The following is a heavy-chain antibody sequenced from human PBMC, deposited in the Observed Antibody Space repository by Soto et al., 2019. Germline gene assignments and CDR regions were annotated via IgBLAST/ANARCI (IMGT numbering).Heavy chain of an antibody. J-gene: IGHJ5*02. D-gene: IGHD4-17*01. CDR1: GFTFSDYY. V-gene: IGHV3-11*01. CDR2: ISSSGSTI. Sequence: PGGSLRLSCAASGFTFSDYYMSWIRQAPGKGLEWVSYISSSGSTIYYADSVKGRFTISRDNAKNSLYLQMNSLRAEDTAVYYCARDDYGDYELYNWFDPWGQGTLVTVSS. CDR3: ARDDYGDYELYNWFDP.